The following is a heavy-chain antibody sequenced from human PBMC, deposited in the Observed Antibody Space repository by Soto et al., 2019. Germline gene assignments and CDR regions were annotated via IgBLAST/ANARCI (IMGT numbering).Heavy chain of an antibody. D-gene: IGHD2-2*01. CDR2: IDSSGDRAI. CDR1: GFTLGSNA. CDR3: ARDLTGYAMDV. V-gene: IGHV3-48*03. Sequence: GGSLRLSCVASGFTLGSNAMDWVRQAPGKGLEWVSYIDSSGDRAIYYADSVKGRFIISRDNAKNSLYLQMNSLRAEDTAVYYCARDLTGYAMDVWGQGTTVTVSS. J-gene: IGHJ6*02.